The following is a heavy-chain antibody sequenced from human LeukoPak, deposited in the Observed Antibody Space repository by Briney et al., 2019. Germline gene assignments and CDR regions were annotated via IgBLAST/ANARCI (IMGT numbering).Heavy chain of an antibody. CDR2: ISGDGGSA. J-gene: IGHJ4*02. V-gene: IGHV3-43*02. Sequence: GGSLTLSCVASGFTFHHYSMSWVGPVAGKDVEWVSLISGDGGSASYAGSVKGRFNIFRDNSKNSLYLQMNSLRTEDTAFYYCAKASSGSSARPVDYWGQGTLVTVSS. D-gene: IGHD3-10*01. CDR3: AKASSGSSARPVDY. CDR1: GFTFHHYS.